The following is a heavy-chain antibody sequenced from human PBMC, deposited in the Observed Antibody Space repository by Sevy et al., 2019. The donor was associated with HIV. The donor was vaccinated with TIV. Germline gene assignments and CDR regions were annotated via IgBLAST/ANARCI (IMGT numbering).Heavy chain of an antibody. J-gene: IGHJ6*03. CDR1: GFTFSSYW. CDR3: ARTMAYYDFWSGYFGVSDYYYYYMDV. CDR2: INSDGSST. D-gene: IGHD3-3*01. V-gene: IGHV3-74*01. Sequence: GGSLRLSCAASGFTFSSYWMHWVRQAPGKGLVWVSRINSDGSSTSYADSVKGRFTIYRDNAKDTLYLQMNSLRAEDTAVYYCARTMAYYDFWSGYFGVSDYYYYYMDVWGKGTTVTVSS.